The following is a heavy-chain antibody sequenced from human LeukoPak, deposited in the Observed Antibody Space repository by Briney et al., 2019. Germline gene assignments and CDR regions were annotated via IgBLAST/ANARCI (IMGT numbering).Heavy chain of an antibody. V-gene: IGHV1-8*01. D-gene: IGHD6-25*01. CDR3: ARAAAGGDDPFDV. Sequence: ASVKVSCKASGYTFKNYDINWVRQAPGQGLEWMAWMNPNNDNAGSAQKFQGRATMTGDTSINTAYMELSSLRSDDTGVYYCARAAAGGDDPFDVWGQGSLIIVSS. CDR1: GYTFKNYD. J-gene: IGHJ3*01. CDR2: MNPNNDNA.